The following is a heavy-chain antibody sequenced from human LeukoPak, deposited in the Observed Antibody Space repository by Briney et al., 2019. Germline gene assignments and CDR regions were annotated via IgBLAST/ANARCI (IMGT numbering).Heavy chain of an antibody. CDR1: GFTFSSYS. J-gene: IGHJ4*02. CDR3: ALSGVVPAAILGY. D-gene: IGHD2-2*01. Sequence: GGSLRLSCAASGFTFSSYSMNWVRQAPGKGLEWVSAISGSGGSTYYADSVKGRFTISRDNSKNTLYLQMNSLRAEDTAVYYCALSGVVPAAILGYWGQGTLVTVSS. V-gene: IGHV3-23*01. CDR2: ISGSGGST.